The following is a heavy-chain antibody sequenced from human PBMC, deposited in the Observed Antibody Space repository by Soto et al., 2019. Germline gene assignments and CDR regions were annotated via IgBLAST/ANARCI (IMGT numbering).Heavy chain of an antibody. D-gene: IGHD1-26*01. CDR2: ISAYNHYT. CDR3: ARVGPSREVPYPFEY. V-gene: IGHV1-18*01. CDR1: GYTFSTYG. J-gene: IGHJ4*02. Sequence: QVDLVQSGPEVRKPGASVNVSCKASGYTFSTYGISWVRQAPGQGLEWMGWISAYNHYTNYAQKFQGGVTMTTDTSTNTAYMELRSLRSGDTAMYFCARVGPSREVPYPFEYWGQGTLVTVSS.